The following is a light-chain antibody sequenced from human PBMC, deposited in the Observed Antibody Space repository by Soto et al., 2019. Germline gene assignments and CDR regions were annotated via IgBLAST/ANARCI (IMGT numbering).Light chain of an antibody. V-gene: IGKV3-20*01. CDR2: GAS. CDR1: QSVNSR. CDR3: QHYGRSPIT. J-gene: IGKJ5*01. Sequence: EIVLTQSPGTLSLSPGERGTLSCRASQSVNSRLAWYQHKPGQAPRLLISGASSRATGIPDRFSGSGSATDFTLTSSRLEPEDFALYYCQHYGRSPITFGQGTRVEIK.